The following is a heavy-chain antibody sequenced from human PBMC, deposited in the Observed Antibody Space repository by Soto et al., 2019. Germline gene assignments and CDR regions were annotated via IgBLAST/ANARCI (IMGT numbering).Heavy chain of an antibody. CDR3: ARAQDPYYYDSSGYWVYFDY. CDR2: IWYDGSNK. CDR1: GFTFSSYG. D-gene: IGHD3-22*01. V-gene: IGHV3-33*01. J-gene: IGHJ4*02. Sequence: GGSLRLSCAASGFTFSSYGMHWVRQAPGKGLEWVAVIWYDGSNKYYADSVKGRFTISRDNSKNTLYLQMNSLRAEDTAVYYCARAQDPYYYDSSGYWVYFDYWGQGTLVTVSS.